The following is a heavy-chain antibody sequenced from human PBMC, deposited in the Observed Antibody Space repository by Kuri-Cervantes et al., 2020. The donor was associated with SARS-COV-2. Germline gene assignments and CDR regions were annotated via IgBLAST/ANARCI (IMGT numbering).Heavy chain of an antibody. D-gene: IGHD3-22*01. CDR3: AKDLTNTPPDYYDSRGYYSHDAVDI. J-gene: IGHJ3*02. CDR2: INLSGIT. Sequence: WAVYGGSLSGFYCSWFRQPPGRGREWIGQINLSGITNYNPSLKSRVTISVDTSKNQFSLKLSSVNAADTAVYYCAKDLTNTPPDYYDSRGYYSHDAVDIWGQGTMVTVSS. CDR1: GGSLSGFY. V-gene: IGHV4-34*01.